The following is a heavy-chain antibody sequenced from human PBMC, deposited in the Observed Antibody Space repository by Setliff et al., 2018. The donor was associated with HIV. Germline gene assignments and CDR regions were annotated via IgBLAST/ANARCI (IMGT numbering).Heavy chain of an antibody. CDR1: GGSISSYY. V-gene: IGHV4-59*08. J-gene: IGHJ2*01. D-gene: IGHD6-13*01. CDR2: IHYSGST. CDR3: ARLCIAAAGTRSIPWYFDL. Sequence: PSETLSLTCTVSGGSISSYYWSWIRQPPGKGLEWIGYIHYSGSTNYKPSHSSRITISVDTSKNQFSLKLSSVTAADSAVYSCARLCIAAAGTRSIPWYFDLWGRGTLVTVSS.